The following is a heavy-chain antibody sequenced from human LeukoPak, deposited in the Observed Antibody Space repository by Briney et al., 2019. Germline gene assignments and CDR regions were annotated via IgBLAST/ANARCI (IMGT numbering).Heavy chain of an antibody. V-gene: IGHV1-46*01. Sequence: ASVKVSCRASGYTFTSYYMHWVRQAPGQGLEWMGIINPSGGSTSYAQKFQGRVTMTRDMSTSTVYMELSSLRSEDTAVYYCARDFYDTRPKYYFDYWGQGTLVTVSS. D-gene: IGHD5/OR15-5a*01. CDR3: ARDFYDTRPKYYFDY. CDR1: GYTFTSYY. J-gene: IGHJ4*02. CDR2: INPSGGST.